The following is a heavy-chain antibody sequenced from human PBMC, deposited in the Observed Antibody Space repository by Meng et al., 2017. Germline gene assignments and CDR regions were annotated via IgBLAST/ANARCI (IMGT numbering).Heavy chain of an antibody. CDR3: ARESWFDP. Sequence: HVELVESWGDVTKHGASFGVTFQSSGAKCSSYGLIAVRQAPGLGIEWLGGICSIYGTANDEKRIQGKVTTTADESSSTAYMELRSLRSEDTAVYYCARESWFDPWGQGTLVTVSS. CDR1: GAKCSSYG. CDR2: ICSIYGTA. J-gene: IGHJ5*02. V-gene: IGHV1-69*01.